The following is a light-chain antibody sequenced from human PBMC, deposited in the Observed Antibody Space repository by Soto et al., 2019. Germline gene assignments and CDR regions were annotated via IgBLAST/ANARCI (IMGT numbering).Light chain of an antibody. Sequence: EIVMTQSPATLSVSPGERATLSCRASQSVGSNLAWYQQKPGQAPRLLIYAASTRATGIPARFSGSGSGTEFTLTISILQSEDFAIYFCQQYNNWPPDRTFGQGTKVEIK. V-gene: IGKV3-15*01. CDR1: QSVGSN. CDR3: QQYNNWPPDRT. J-gene: IGKJ1*01. CDR2: AAS.